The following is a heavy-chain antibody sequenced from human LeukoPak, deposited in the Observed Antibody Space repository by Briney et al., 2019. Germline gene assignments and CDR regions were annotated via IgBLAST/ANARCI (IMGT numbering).Heavy chain of an antibody. CDR2: MNSGGDT. CDR1: GFTVSSDL. CDR3: ARGGSMVRGVL. J-gene: IGHJ4*02. V-gene: IGHV3-53*01. Sequence: GGSLRLSCVVSGFTVSSDLMNWIRQAPGEGLEWVSAMNSGGDTYYADSVRGRFIISRDRSRNTLYLQMNGLGVDDTAVYYCARGGSMVRGVLWGQGTLVTVSS. D-gene: IGHD3-10*01.